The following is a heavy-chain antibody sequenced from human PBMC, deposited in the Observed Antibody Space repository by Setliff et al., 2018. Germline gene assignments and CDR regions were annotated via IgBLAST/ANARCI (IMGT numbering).Heavy chain of an antibody. CDR2: ISSYNDVT. D-gene: IGHD2-8*02. V-gene: IGHV1-18*03. J-gene: IGHJ3*01. CDR1: GYIFNSYG. CDR3: AISTLSICTGGSCPNAFDV. Sequence: ASVKVSCKASGYIFNSYGISWVRQAPGQGLEWMGWISSYNDVTNYAQRFQGRVTMTTDTSTSATYMEPRSLRSDDMAVYYCAISTLSICTGGSCPNAFDVWGQGTMVTVSS.